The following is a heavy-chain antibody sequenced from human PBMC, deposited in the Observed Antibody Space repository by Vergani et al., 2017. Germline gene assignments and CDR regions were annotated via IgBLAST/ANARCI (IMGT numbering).Heavy chain of an antibody. D-gene: IGHD4-17*01. Sequence: QVQLQESGPGLVKPSETLSLTCAVSGYSISSGYYWGWIRQPPGKGLEWIGSIYHSGSTYYNPSLNSRVTISVDTSKNQFSLKLSSVTAADTAVYYCARHLSTTVTTTYNWFDPWGQGTLVTVSS. CDR1: GYSISSGYY. CDR2: IYHSGST. J-gene: IGHJ5*02. CDR3: ARHLSTTVTTTYNWFDP. V-gene: IGHV4-38-2*01.